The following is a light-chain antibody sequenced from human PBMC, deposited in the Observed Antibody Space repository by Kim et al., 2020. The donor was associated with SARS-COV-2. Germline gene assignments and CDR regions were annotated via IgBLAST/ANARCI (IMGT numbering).Light chain of an antibody. Sequence: SSELTQDPAVSVALGQTVRITCQGDSLRTRYASWYQQKPGQAPILVIYDKNNRPSGIPDRFSGSNSGNTASLTISGAQAEDEADYYCYSRDNSGTLWVFGGGTQLTVL. J-gene: IGLJ3*02. CDR2: DKN. CDR3: YSRDNSGTLWV. V-gene: IGLV3-19*01. CDR1: SLRTRY.